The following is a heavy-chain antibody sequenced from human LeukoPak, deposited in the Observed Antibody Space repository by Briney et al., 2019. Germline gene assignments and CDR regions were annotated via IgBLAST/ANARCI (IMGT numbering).Heavy chain of an antibody. J-gene: IGHJ6*02. CDR2: IYHSGTT. Sequence: SETLSLTCTVSGGTISYYYWSWIRQPPGKGLEWIGHIYHSGTTNYNPSFMSRLTMTLDTSNSHFPLKLSSVTAEDPAVYYCVGYEAARHIYGMDVWGQGTTVIVSS. D-gene: IGHD6-13*01. V-gene: IGHV4-4*09. CDR3: VGYEAARHIYGMDV. CDR1: GGTISYYY.